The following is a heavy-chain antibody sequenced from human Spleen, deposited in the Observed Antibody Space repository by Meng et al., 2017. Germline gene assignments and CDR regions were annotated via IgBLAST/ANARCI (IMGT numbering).Heavy chain of an antibody. CDR3: AREKSPGHFDY. CDR2: INPGGVST. V-gene: IGHV1-46*01. Sequence: QVQLMQSGTEVKRPGASLRVSCKASGYSFTTYFLHWVRQAPGQGLEWVGTINPGGVSTNYALNFQGRLSMTRDTSTSTVYMELSSLRSEDTAVYYCAREKSPGHFDYWGQGTLVTVSS. J-gene: IGHJ4*02. CDR1: GYSFTTYF.